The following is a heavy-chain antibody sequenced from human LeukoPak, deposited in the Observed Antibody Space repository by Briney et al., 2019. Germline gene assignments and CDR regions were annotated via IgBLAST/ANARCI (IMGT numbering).Heavy chain of an antibody. D-gene: IGHD3-22*01. Sequence: ASVKVSCKASGGTFSSYAISWVRQAPGQGLEWMGGIIPIFGTANYAQKFQGRVTITADESTSTAYMKLSSLRSEDTAVYYCARMIVVGRQYYYYMDVWGKGTTVTVSS. CDR1: GGTFSSYA. J-gene: IGHJ6*03. CDR2: IIPIFGTA. CDR3: ARMIVVGRQYYYYMDV. V-gene: IGHV1-69*13.